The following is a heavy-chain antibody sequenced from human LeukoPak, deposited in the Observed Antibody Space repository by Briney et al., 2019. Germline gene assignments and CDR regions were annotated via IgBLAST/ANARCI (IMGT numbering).Heavy chain of an antibody. J-gene: IGHJ4*02. Sequence: GGSLRLSCAASGFTFSDYYMSWIRQAPGKGLEWVSYISSSGSTIYYADSVKGRFTISRDNAKNSLYLQMNSLRAEDTAVYYCASTIVVVTAIRGFDYWGQGTLVTDSS. CDR1: GFTFSDYY. D-gene: IGHD2-21*02. V-gene: IGHV3-11*04. CDR2: ISSSGSTI. CDR3: ASTIVVVTAIRGFDY.